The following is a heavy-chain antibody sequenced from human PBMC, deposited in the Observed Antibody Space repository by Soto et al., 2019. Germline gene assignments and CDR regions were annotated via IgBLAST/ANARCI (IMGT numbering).Heavy chain of an antibody. J-gene: IGHJ3*02. CDR1: GFTFSSYW. CDR2: INSDGSST. V-gene: IGHV3-74*01. Sequence: GSLRLSCAASGFTFSSYWMHWVRQAPGKGLVWVSRINSDGSSTSYADSVKGRFTISRDNAKNTLYLQMNSLRAEDTAVYYCARVPSYYDFWSGYYTLDAFDIWGQGTMVTGSS. D-gene: IGHD3-3*01. CDR3: ARVPSYYDFWSGYYTLDAFDI.